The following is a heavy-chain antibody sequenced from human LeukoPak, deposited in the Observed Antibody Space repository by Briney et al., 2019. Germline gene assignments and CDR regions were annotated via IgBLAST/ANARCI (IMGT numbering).Heavy chain of an antibody. CDR2: ISSDGSYK. J-gene: IGHJ4*02. Sequence: GGSLTLSCAASGFTFSIHALHWVRQAPGKGREWVVDISSDGSYKYYADSMKGRFTITRDNSKNTLYLQMNSLIPEDTAVYYCARQYISGQWYFDYWGQGTLVTVSS. D-gene: IGHD5-18*01. V-gene: IGHV3-30*04. CDR3: ARQYISGQWYFDY. CDR1: GFTFSIHA.